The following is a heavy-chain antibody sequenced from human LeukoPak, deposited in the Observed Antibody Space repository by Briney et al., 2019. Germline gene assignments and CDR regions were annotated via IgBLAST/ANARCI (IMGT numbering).Heavy chain of an antibody. V-gene: IGHV1-2*02. CDR1: GYTFTDYY. CDR2: IDPNIGGT. CDR3: AKFWHSDC. Sequence: ASVKVSCKASGYTFTDYYIHWVRQAPGQGLEWMGWIDPNIGGTNYAQKFQGRVTMTRDTSISTAYMQLSGLTFDDTAVYYCAKFWHSDCWGQGTLVTVSS. J-gene: IGHJ4*02.